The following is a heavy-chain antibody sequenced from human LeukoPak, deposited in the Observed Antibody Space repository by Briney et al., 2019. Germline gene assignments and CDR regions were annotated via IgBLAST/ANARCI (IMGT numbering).Heavy chain of an antibody. J-gene: IGHJ4*02. V-gene: IGHV4-59*01. CDR3: AREQTGDLIDY. CDR2: IYYSGST. CDR1: GGSISSYY. D-gene: IGHD7-27*01. Sequence: SETLSLTCTVSGGSISSYYWSWIRQPPGKGLEWIGYIYYSGSTNYNPSLKSRVTISVDTSKNQSSLKLSSVTAADTAVYYCAREQTGDLIDYWGQGTLVTVSS.